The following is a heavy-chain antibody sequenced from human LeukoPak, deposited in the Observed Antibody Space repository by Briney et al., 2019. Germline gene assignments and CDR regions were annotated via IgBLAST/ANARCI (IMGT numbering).Heavy chain of an antibody. CDR2: IYYSGST. J-gene: IGHJ4*02. D-gene: IGHD3-10*01. V-gene: IGHV4-31*03. CDR3: ARAFMVRGVRVFDY. CDR1: GGSISSGDYY. Sequence: SETLSLTCTVSGGSISSGDYYWSWIRQHPGKGLEWIGYIYYSGSTYYNPSLKSRVTISVDTSKNQFSLKLSSVTAADTAVYYCARAFMVRGVRVFDYWGQGTLVTVSS.